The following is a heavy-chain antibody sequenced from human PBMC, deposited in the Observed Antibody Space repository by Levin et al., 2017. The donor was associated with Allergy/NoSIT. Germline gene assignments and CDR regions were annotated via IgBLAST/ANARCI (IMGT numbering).Heavy chain of an antibody. V-gene: IGHV3-74*01. CDR3: TRAYCSSTNCPIDY. J-gene: IGHJ4*02. Sequence: GESLKISCAASGFTFSSYWMHWVRQAPGKGLVWVSRINSDGTSTTSADSVKGRFTISRDTAKNTLYLQMNSLRPEDTAVYYCTRAYCSSTNCPIDYWGQGTLVTVSS. CDR2: INSDGTST. CDR1: GFTFSSYW. D-gene: IGHD2-2*01.